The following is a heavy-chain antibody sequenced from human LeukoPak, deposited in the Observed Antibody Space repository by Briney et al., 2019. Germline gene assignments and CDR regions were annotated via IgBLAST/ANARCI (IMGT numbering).Heavy chain of an antibody. V-gene: IGHV4-34*01. J-gene: IGHJ6*03. Sequence: SETLSLTCAVYGGSFSGYYWSWIRQPPGKGLEWIGEINHSGSTNYNPSLKSRVTISVDTSKNQFSLKLSSVTAAGTAVYYCARGVVVTALRQYYYYMDVWGKGTTVTVSS. CDR1: GGSFSGYY. D-gene: IGHD2-21*02. CDR3: ARGVVVTALRQYYYYMDV. CDR2: INHSGST.